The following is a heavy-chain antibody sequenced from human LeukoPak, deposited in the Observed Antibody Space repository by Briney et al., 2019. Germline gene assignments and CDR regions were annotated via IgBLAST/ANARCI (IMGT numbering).Heavy chain of an antibody. CDR2: IHHSGST. D-gene: IGHD6-19*01. Sequence: KPSETLSLTCTVSSYSIRSGYYWGWIRQPPGKGLEWIGNIHHSGSTYYNPSLKSRVTISVDASKSQFSLRLSSVTAADTAVYYCASSEFGDSSGWYAGASYFDYWGQGTLVTVSS. J-gene: IGHJ4*02. CDR1: SYSIRSGYY. V-gene: IGHV4-38-2*02. CDR3: ASSEFGDSSGWYAGASYFDY.